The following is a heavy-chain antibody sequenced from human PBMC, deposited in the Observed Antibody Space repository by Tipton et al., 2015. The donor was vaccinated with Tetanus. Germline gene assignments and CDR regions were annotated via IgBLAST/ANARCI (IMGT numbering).Heavy chain of an antibody. Sequence: LSLTCNVSGAPINAGGYLWTWVRQHSGKGLEWIGNIYYTALTSYTPSLSGRVTISVDTSKNQFSLSLTSVTAADTAVYYCARGLPREPWHFDXWGQGMQVTVSS. CDR3: ARGLPREPWHFDX. D-gene: IGHD6-19*01. V-gene: IGHV4-31*03. J-gene: IGHJ4*02. CDR1: GAPINAGGYL. CDR2: IYYTALT.